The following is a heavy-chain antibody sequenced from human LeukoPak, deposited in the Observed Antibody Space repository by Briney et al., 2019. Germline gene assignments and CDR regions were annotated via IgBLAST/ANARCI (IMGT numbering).Heavy chain of an antibody. Sequence: GSLRLSCAASGFTFSSYGMHWVRQAPGKGLEWVAVISYDGSNKYYADSVKGRFTISRDNSKNTLYLQMNSLRAEDTAVYYCAKGPHYYSDSSGYFHWGQGTLVTASS. CDR2: ISYDGSNK. CDR3: AKGPHYYSDSSGYFH. J-gene: IGHJ4*02. D-gene: IGHD3-22*01. V-gene: IGHV3-30*18. CDR1: GFTFSSYG.